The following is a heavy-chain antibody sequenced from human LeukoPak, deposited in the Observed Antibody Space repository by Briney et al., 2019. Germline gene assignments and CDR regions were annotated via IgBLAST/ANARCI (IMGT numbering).Heavy chain of an antibody. CDR3: ARVSSGWYPYFDY. V-gene: IGHV3-33*01. D-gene: IGHD6-19*01. J-gene: IGHJ4*02. CDR2: IWYDGSNK. CDR1: GFTFSSYG. Sequence: PGGSLRLSCAASGFTFSSYGMHWVRQAPGKGLEWVAVIWYDGSNKYYADSVKGRFTISRDNPKNTLYLQMNSLRAEDTAVCYCARVSSGWYPYFDYWGQGTLVTVSS.